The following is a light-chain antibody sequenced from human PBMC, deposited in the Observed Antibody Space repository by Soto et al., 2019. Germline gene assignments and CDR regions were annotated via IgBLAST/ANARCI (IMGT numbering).Light chain of an antibody. CDR2: EVT. Sequence: QSVLTQPPSASGSPGQSVTISCTGSSSDPGFHKYVAWYQHHPGKAPKLLIYEVTQRPSGVPDRFSASKSGNTASLTVSGLQSDDEAVYYCSSYGGSDNSVAFGGGTKLTVL. CDR3: SSYGGSDNSVA. J-gene: IGLJ2*01. CDR1: SSDPGFHKY. V-gene: IGLV2-8*01.